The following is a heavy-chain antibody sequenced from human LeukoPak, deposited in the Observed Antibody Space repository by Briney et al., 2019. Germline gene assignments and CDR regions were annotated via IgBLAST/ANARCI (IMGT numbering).Heavy chain of an antibody. J-gene: IGHJ3*02. CDR2: IYPGDSDT. D-gene: IGHD5-18*01. Sequence: PGESLKISCKGSGYSFTSYWIGWVRQVPGKGLEWMGIIYPGDSDTRYSPSFQGQVTISADKSISTAYLQWSSLKASDTAMYYCARPRNWIQPNDAFDIWGQGTMVTVSS. CDR3: ARPRNWIQPNDAFDI. CDR1: GYSFTSYW. V-gene: IGHV5-51*01.